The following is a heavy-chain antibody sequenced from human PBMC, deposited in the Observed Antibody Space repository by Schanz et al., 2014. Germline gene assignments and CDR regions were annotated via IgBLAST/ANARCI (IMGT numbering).Heavy chain of an antibody. CDR1: GYTLTGFG. D-gene: IGHD1-26*01. J-gene: IGHJ6*02. Sequence: QVRLVQSGAELKMPGATVKVSCKASGYTLTGFGVSWVRQAPGQGREWMGWISAYSGNSKYAQKLQGRVTMTTDTSTNTAYMELRSLTSDDTAVYYCARFNSGSHSPPYYYYGMDVWGQGTTVTVSS. V-gene: IGHV1-18*01. CDR2: ISAYSGNS. CDR3: ARFNSGSHSPPYYYYGMDV.